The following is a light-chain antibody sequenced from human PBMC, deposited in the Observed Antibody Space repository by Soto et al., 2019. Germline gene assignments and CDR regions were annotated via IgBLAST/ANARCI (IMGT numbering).Light chain of an antibody. J-gene: IGKJ2*01. V-gene: IGKV1-27*01. CDR1: QDVSTW. CDR2: AAS. CDR3: QKYSSALYT. Sequence: DLQMTQSPSSVSASVGDRVTITCRASQDVSTWLAWYQQKPGKVPKLLIYAASTLQSGVPSRFSGSGSGADFTLTISSLQPEDIATYYCQKYSSALYTFGQGTKLEIK.